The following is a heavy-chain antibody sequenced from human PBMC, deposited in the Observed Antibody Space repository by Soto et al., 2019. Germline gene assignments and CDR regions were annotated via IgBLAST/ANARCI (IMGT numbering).Heavy chain of an antibody. J-gene: IGHJ4*02. D-gene: IGHD3-9*01. V-gene: IGHV3-23*01. CDR3: AKVPYYDILYQFDY. CDR1: GGSIGSSNW. Sequence: ETLSLTCAVSGGSIGSSNWWTWVRQAPGKGLEWVSAISGSGGSTYYADSVKGRFTISRDNSKNTLYLQMNSLRAEDTAVYYCAKVPYYDILYQFDYWGQGTLDTVSS. CDR2: ISGSGGST.